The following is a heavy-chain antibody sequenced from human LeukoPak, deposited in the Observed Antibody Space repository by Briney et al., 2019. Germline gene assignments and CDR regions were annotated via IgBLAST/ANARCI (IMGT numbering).Heavy chain of an antibody. Sequence: SETLSLTCTVSSGSISFYYWAWIRQPPGKGLEWIGYINYSGSANYNPSLKSRVALSVDTSKNQFSLKLSSVTAADTAVYYCARSASDWRAEYLQHWGQGTLVTVSS. J-gene: IGHJ1*01. CDR3: ARSASDWRAEYLQH. CDR2: INYSGSA. D-gene: IGHD6-19*01. CDR1: SGSISFYY. V-gene: IGHV4-59*08.